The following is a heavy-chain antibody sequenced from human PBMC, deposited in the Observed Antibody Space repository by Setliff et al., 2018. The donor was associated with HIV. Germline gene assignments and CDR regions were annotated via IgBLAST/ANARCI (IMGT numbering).Heavy chain of an antibody. D-gene: IGHD2-2*01. V-gene: IGHV1-46*01. Sequence: ASVEVSCKASGYTFTNYYMHWVRQAPGQGLEWMGIINPSGGSTSHAQKFQGRVNMTRDTSTSTVHMEVSSLRSEDTAVYYCAREGSFVPAAPLGNGNRILDFWGQGTLVTVSS. J-gene: IGHJ4*02. CDR1: GYTFTNYY. CDR3: AREGSFVPAAPLGNGNRILDF. CDR2: INPSGGST.